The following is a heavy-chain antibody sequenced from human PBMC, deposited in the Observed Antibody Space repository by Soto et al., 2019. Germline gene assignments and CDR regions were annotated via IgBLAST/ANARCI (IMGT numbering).Heavy chain of an antibody. CDR2: IYYSGST. Sequence: PSETLSLTCTVSGGSISSGDYYWNWIRQPPGKGLEWIGHIYYSGSTYYKSSLKSRLTISLDTSKNQFSLKLSSVTAADTAVYYCAGQPTAGSYYDLGSYYYYYAMDVWGQGTTVTVSS. D-gene: IGHD3-10*01. CDR1: GGSISSGDYY. V-gene: IGHV4-30-4*01. J-gene: IGHJ6*02. CDR3: AGQPTAGSYYDLGSYYYYYAMDV.